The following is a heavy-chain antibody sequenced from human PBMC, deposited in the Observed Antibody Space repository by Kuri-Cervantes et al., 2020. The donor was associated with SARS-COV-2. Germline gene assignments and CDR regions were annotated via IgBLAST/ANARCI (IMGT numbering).Heavy chain of an antibody. D-gene: IGHD4-17*01. Sequence: SETLSLTCTVSGATISSSSYYWGWTRQPPGRGLEWIGSIYYSGSTYYNPSLKSRVTIFVDTSKNQFSVKLRSVTAADTAVYYCARHDLTTETTRERGLDYWGQGTLVTVSS. CDR2: IYYSGST. J-gene: IGHJ4*02. V-gene: IGHV4-39*01. CDR3: ARHDLTTETTRERGLDY. CDR1: GATISSSSYY.